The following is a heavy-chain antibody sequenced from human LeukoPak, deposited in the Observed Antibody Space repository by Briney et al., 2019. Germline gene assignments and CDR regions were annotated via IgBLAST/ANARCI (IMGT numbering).Heavy chain of an antibody. V-gene: IGHV3-72*01. CDR3: TRLSRYGNRWYYVDY. CDR2: IKNKANSYTT. CDR1: GFIFTNYF. Sequence: GGSLRLSCAASGFIFTNYFMSWVRQAPGKGLEWVGRIKNKANSYTTLYAASVKGRFTISRDDSKNSLYLQMNSLKTEDTAVYYCTRLSRYGNRWYYVDYWGQGTLVTVSS. J-gene: IGHJ4*02. D-gene: IGHD6-13*01.